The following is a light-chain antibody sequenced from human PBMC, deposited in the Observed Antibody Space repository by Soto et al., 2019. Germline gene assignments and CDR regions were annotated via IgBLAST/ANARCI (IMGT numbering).Light chain of an antibody. CDR2: GAS. Sequence: EIVLTQSPGTLSLSPGERATLSCRASQSVINNHLAWYQQKPGQAPRLLIYGASNRATGIPDRFSGSGSGTDFTLTISRLEPEDFAVYYCQQCGSSPLFGFGPGTKVDIK. J-gene: IGKJ3*01. V-gene: IGKV3-20*01. CDR3: QQCGSSPLFG. CDR1: QSVINNH.